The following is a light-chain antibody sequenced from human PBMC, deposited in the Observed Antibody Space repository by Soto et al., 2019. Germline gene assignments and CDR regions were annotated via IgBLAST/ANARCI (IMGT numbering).Light chain of an antibody. Sequence: EIVLTQSPGTLSLSPGERATLSCRASQSVSSTYLAWYQQKPGQAPRLLIYSASTRAPGIPARFSGSGSETDFTLTISSLQSEDFAVYYCQQYNSWPPITFGQGTQLEIK. CDR3: QQYNSWPPIT. V-gene: IGKV3-15*01. CDR1: QSVSSTY. CDR2: SAS. J-gene: IGKJ5*01.